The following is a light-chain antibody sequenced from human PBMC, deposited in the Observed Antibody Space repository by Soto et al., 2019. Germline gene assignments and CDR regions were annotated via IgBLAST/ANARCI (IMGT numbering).Light chain of an antibody. CDR3: SSYAGSYTWV. CDR1: SNDIGGWNY. CDR2: DVN. V-gene: IGLV2-11*01. Sequence: QSALTQPRSVSGSPGQSVTICCSGTSNDIGGWNYVSWYQHHPGKAPKLMISDVNKRPSGVPDRFSASKSGNRASLTISGLQAEDEADYYCSSYAGSYTWVFGDGTKLTVL. J-gene: IGLJ3*02.